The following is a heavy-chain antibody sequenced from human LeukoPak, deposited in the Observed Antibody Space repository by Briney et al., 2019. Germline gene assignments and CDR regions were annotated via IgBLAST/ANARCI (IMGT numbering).Heavy chain of an antibody. CDR3: AKEGRSLQTY. D-gene: IGHD5-24*01. CDR1: GFMFSSNW. J-gene: IGHJ4*02. CDR2: IKEDGTET. V-gene: IGHV3-7*03. Sequence: GGSLRLSCAASGFMFSSNWMSWVRLAPGKGLEWVANIKEDGTETYYVDSVKGRFTISRDNAKNSLYLQMNSLRVEDTAVYYCAKEGRSLQTYWGQGTLATVSS.